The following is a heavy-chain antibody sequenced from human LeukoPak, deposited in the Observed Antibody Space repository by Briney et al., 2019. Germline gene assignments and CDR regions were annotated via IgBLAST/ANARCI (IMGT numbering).Heavy chain of an antibody. CDR3: ARDRMTTVTNDAFDI. J-gene: IGHJ3*02. D-gene: IGHD4-17*01. Sequence: GSLRLSCAASGFTFSDYYMSWIRQAPGKGLEWVSYIDSSGTTIYYADSVKGRFTISRDNAKNSLFLQMNSLRAEDTAVYYCARDRMTTVTNDAFDIWGQGTMVTVSS. CDR1: GFTFSDYY. CDR2: IDSSGTTI. V-gene: IGHV3-11*04.